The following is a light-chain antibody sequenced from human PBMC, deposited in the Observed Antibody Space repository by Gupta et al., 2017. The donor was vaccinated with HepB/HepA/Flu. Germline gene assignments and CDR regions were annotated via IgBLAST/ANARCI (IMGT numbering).Light chain of an antibody. Sequence: DIVMTQSPSSLSVTAGDPASISCRSSQSLLHSNGYNYLDWYVQKPGQSPQLLIYVGSNRASGVPDRFSGSGSGTDFTLNISSVEAEDVGVYYCKQILKIPWTFGRGTKVEIK. CDR3: KQILKIPWT. J-gene: IGKJ1*01. CDR2: VGS. V-gene: IGKV2-28*01. CDR1: QSLLHSNGYNY.